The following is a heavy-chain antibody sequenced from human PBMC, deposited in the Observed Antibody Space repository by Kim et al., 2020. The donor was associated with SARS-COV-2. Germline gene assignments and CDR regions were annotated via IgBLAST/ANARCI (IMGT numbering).Heavy chain of an antibody. CDR1: GFTFTFYS. V-gene: IGHV1-46*01. D-gene: IGHD3-16*01. Sequence: ASVKVSCKASGFTFTFYSMHWVRQAPGQGLEWMGMINRSGGGTNYAQKFQGRVTMTGDTSTNTVYIELSSLRSDDTAVYYCAKEGGHWGQGPLVTVSS. J-gene: IGHJ4*02. CDR3: AKEGGH. CDR2: INRSGGGT.